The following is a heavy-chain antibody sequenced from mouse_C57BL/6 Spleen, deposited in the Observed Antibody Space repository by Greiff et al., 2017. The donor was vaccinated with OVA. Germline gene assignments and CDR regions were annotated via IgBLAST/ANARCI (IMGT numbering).Heavy chain of an antibody. CDR2: ISSGSSTI. Sequence: DVKLVESGGGLVKPGGSLKLSCAASGFTFSDYGMHWVRQAPEKGLEWVAYISSGSSTIYYADTVKGRFTISRDNAKNTLFLQMTSLRSEDTAMYYCARFFITTVVATRAMDYWGQGTSVTVSS. CDR3: ARFFITTVVATRAMDY. V-gene: IGHV5-17*01. J-gene: IGHJ4*01. CDR1: GFTFSDYG. D-gene: IGHD1-1*01.